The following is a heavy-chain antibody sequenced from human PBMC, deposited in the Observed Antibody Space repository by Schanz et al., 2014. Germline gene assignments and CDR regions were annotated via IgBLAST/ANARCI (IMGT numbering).Heavy chain of an antibody. J-gene: IGHJ4*02. CDR3: AAGGGYFDY. CDR1: GGTFTSYA. CDR2: IIPIVDIT. D-gene: IGHD3-16*01. Sequence: QVQLVQSGAEVRKPGSSVRVSCKASGGTFTSYAFSWVRQAPGQGLEWMGRIIPIVDITNYAQKFLGRVTITADNSTNTAYMELSGLRSEDTAVYYCAAGGGYFDYWGQGTLVTVSS. V-gene: IGHV1-69*04.